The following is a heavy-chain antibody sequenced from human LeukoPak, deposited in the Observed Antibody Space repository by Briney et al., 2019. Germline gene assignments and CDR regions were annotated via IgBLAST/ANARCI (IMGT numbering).Heavy chain of an antibody. CDR2: IYYSGST. CDR1: GGSISSGGYY. J-gene: IGHJ3*02. D-gene: IGHD3-3*01. CDR3: ARDSVEYYDFWSGSSPHDACDI. Sequence: PSQTLSLTCTVSGGSISSGGYYWSWIRQHPGKGLEWIGYIYYSGSTYYNPSLKSRVTISVDTSKNQFSLKLSSVTAADTAVYYCARDSVEYYDFWSGSSPHDACDIWGQGTMVTVSS. V-gene: IGHV4-31*03.